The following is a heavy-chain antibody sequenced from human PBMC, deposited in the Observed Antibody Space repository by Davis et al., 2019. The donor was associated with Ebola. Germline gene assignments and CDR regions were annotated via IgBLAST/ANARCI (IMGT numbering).Heavy chain of an antibody. D-gene: IGHD2/OR15-2a*01. CDR3: AKPTSPHGDFDY. V-gene: IGHV3-21*01. J-gene: IGHJ4*02. Sequence: GGSLRLSCAASGFTFSSYAMTWARQAPGKGLEWVSSISSSSSYIYYAESVKGRFTIPRDNSRNTLYLQMNSLRAEDTAVYYCAKPTSPHGDFDYWGQGTLVTVSS. CDR2: ISSSSSYI. CDR1: GFTFSSYA.